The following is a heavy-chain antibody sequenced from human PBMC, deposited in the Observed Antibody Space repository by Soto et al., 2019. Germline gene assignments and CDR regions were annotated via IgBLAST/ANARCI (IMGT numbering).Heavy chain of an antibody. J-gene: IGHJ5*02. Sequence: QVQLQESGPGLVKPSETLSLTCTVSGGSIRSYYWSWIRQPPGKGLEWIGYIYYSGSTNYNPSLKSRVTISVDTSKSQGSLKLSSVTAADTAMYYCAREAGVQYPFDPWGQGTLVTVSS. CDR1: GGSIRSYY. CDR3: AREAGVQYPFDP. CDR2: IYYSGST. D-gene: IGHD1-1*01. V-gene: IGHV4-59*01.